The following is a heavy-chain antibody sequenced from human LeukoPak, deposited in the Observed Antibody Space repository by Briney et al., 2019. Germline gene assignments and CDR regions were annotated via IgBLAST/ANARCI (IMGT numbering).Heavy chain of an antibody. CDR1: GFTFSSYW. CDR2: IKQDGSEK. V-gene: IGHV3-7*01. D-gene: IGHD1-26*01. Sequence: GGSLRLSCAASGFTFSSYWMSWVRQAPGKGLEWVTNIKQDGSEKYYVDSVKGRFTISRDNAKNSLYLQMNSLRAEDTAVYYCARDKIVGATHFDYWGQGTLVTVSS. J-gene: IGHJ4*02. CDR3: ARDKIVGATHFDY.